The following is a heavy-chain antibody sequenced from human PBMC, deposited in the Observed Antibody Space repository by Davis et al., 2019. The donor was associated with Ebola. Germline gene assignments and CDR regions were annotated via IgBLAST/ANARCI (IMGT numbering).Heavy chain of an antibody. CDR1: GGTFSSYA. CDR3: ARGKTVAGTRGLSWFDP. Sequence: ASVKVSCKASGGTFSSYAISWVRQAPGQGLEWMGWISAYNGDTKYSQKFRDRVTITRDTSASTSYMELSSLRSEDTAVFYCARGKTVAGTRGLSWFDPWGPGTLVTVSS. V-gene: IGHV1-3*01. D-gene: IGHD6-19*01. J-gene: IGHJ5*02. CDR2: ISAYNGDT.